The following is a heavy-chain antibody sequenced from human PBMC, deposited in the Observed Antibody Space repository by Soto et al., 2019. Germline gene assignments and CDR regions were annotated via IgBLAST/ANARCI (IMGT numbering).Heavy chain of an antibody. J-gene: IGHJ4*02. V-gene: IGHV3-23*01. Sequence: EVQLLESGGGLVQPGGSLRLSCAASGFTFSSYAMSWVRQAPGKGLEWVSAISGSGGSTYYADSVKGRFTISRDNSKNTLYLQMNSLRAEDTAVYYCANSPVIVGATTGASAWGQGTLVTVSS. CDR2: ISGSGGST. D-gene: IGHD1-26*01. CDR3: ANSPVIVGATTGASA. CDR1: GFTFSSYA.